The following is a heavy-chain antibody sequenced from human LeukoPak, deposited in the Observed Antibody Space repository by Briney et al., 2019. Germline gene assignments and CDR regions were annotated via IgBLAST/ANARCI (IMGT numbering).Heavy chain of an antibody. CDR3: AKVGSAYDFWSGFDY. CDR2: IRYDGSSK. Sequence: GGSLRLSXAASGFTFSTYGMHWVRQPPGKGLEWVAFIRYDGSSKSYADSVKGRFTISRDNSKNVLYLQMNSLRADDTAVYYCAKVGSAYDFWSGFDYWGQGTLVTVSS. CDR1: GFTFSTYG. J-gene: IGHJ4*02. V-gene: IGHV3-30*02. D-gene: IGHD3-3*01.